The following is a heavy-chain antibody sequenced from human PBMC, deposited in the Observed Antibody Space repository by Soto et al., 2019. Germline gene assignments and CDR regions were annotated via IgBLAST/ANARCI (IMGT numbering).Heavy chain of an antibody. V-gene: IGHV4-59*01. CDR1: GGSISSYY. J-gene: IGHJ4*02. D-gene: IGHD3-16*01. Sequence: SETLSLTCTVSGGSISSYYWSWIRQPPGKGLEWIGYIYYSGSTNYNPSLKSRVTISVDTSKNQFSLKLSSATAADTAVYYCARDRGILDYWGQGTLVTVSS. CDR3: ARDRGILDY. CDR2: IYYSGST.